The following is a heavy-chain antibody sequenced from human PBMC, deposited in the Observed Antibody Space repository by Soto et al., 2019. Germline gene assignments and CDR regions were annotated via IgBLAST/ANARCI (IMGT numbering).Heavy chain of an antibody. CDR3: STDQEYSSGWLLFDY. D-gene: IGHD6-19*01. Sequence: GGSLRLSCAASGFTFSSYAMHWVRQAPGKGLEWVGRIKSKTDGGTADYAAPVKGRFTISRDDSKNTVYLQMNSLKTEDTAVYYCSTDQEYSSGWLLFDYWGQGTLVTVSS. CDR1: GFTFSSYA. J-gene: IGHJ4*02. V-gene: IGHV3-15*07. CDR2: IKSKTDGGTA.